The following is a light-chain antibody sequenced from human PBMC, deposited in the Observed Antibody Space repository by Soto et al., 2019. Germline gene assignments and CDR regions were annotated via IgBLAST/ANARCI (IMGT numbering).Light chain of an antibody. J-gene: IGKJ3*01. V-gene: IGKV3-20*01. CDR3: QHYGNSPFT. CDR1: QSISSNY. Sequence: EIVLTQSPGTLSLSPGERATLSCRASQSISSNYLAWYQQKPGQAPRLLIYGASSRATGIPDRFSGSGSGTDFTLTISRLEPEDLAVYYCQHYGNSPFTFGPGTTVDIK. CDR2: GAS.